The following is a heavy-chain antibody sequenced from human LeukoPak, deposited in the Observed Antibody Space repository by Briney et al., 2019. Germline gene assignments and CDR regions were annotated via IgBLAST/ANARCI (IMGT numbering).Heavy chain of an antibody. CDR2: IKEDGSEK. CDR3: ARVGGSYFLDV. Sequence: GGSLRLSCAASGFSFTRYWMTWVRQAPGTGLELVANIKEDGSEKYYVDSVKGRFTISRDNAKNSLYLQMNSLRAEDTAVYYCARVGGSYFLDVWGKGTTVTVSS. V-gene: IGHV3-7*01. J-gene: IGHJ6*03. CDR1: GFSFTRYW. D-gene: IGHD1-26*01.